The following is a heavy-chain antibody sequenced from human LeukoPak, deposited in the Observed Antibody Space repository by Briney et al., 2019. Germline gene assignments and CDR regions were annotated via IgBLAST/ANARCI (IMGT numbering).Heavy chain of an antibody. V-gene: IGHV4-39*01. Sequence: SETLSLTCTVSGGSISSSSYYWGWIRQPPGKGLEWIGSIYYSGSTYYNPSLKSRVTISVDTSKNQFSLKLSSVTAVDTAVYYCAGQYSSSSDAFDIWGQGTMVTVPS. CDR1: GGSISSSSYY. D-gene: IGHD6-13*01. CDR2: IYYSGST. J-gene: IGHJ3*02. CDR3: AGQYSSSSDAFDI.